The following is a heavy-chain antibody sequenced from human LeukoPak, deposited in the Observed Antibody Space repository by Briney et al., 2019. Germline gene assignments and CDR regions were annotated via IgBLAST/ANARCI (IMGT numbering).Heavy chain of an antibody. Sequence: GASVKASCKASGYTFTGYYMHWVRQAPGQGLEWMGRINPNSGGTNYAQKFQGRVTMTRDTSISTAYMELSRLRSDDTAVYYCARDSLHYYDSSGNWGQGTLVTVSS. J-gene: IGHJ4*02. CDR3: ARDSLHYYDSSGN. V-gene: IGHV1-2*06. D-gene: IGHD3-22*01. CDR2: INPNSGGT. CDR1: GYTFTGYY.